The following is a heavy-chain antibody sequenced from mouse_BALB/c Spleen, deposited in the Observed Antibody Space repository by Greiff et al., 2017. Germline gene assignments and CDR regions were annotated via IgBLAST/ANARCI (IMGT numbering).Heavy chain of an antibody. CDR1: GFSLTSYG. V-gene: IGHV2-9*02. D-gene: IGHD1-1*02. CDR2: IWAGGST. Sequence: QVQLQQSGPGLVAPSQSLSITCTVSGFSLTSYGVHWVRQPPGKGLEWLGVIWAGGSTNYNSALMSRLSISKDNSKSQVFLKMNSLLTDDTAMYYCAREEDYDYYAMDYWGQGTSVTVSS. CDR3: AREEDYDYYAMDY. J-gene: IGHJ4*01.